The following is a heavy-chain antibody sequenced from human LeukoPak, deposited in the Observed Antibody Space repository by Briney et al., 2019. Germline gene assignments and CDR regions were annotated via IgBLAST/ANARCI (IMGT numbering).Heavy chain of an antibody. V-gene: IGHV4-39*07. D-gene: IGHD2/OR15-2a*01. Sequence: SETLSLTCTVSGGSISSSSYYWGWIRQPPGKGLEWIGSIYYSGSTYYNPSLKSRVTISVDTSKNQFSLKLSSVTAADTAVYYCARGEIAHFDYWGQGTLVTVSS. CDR1: GGSISSSSYY. J-gene: IGHJ4*02. CDR2: IYYSGST. CDR3: ARGEIAHFDY.